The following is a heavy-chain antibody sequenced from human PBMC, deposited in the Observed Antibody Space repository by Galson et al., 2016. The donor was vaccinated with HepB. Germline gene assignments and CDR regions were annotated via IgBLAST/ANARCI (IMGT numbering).Heavy chain of an antibody. CDR1: GFTFSTYW. J-gene: IGHJ4*02. V-gene: IGHV3-7*01. CDR3: AKVTRDWDPLPNGC. CDR2: IKQDGSEK. Sequence: SLRLSCAASGFTFSTYWMNWVRQAPGKGLEWVANIKQDGSEKYYVDSVKGRFTISRDDAKNSLYLQMNSLRAEDTAVYYCAKVTRDWDPLPNGCWGQGTLVTVS. D-gene: IGHD2-8*01.